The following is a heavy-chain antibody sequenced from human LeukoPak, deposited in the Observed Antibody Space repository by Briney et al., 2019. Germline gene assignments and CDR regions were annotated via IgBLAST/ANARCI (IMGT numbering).Heavy chain of an antibody. CDR2: ISDSGDNT. CDR1: GFTFSNDA. V-gene: IGHV3-23*01. D-gene: IGHD3-3*01. J-gene: IGHJ4*02. CDR3: ARLREIPVFGVVTKSTSYFDY. Sequence: TGGSLRLSCAASGFTFSNDAMSWVRQAPGKGLEWVSSISDSGDNTYYADSVKGRFTISRDNAKNSLYLQMNSLRAEDTAVYYCARLREIPVFGVVTKSTSYFDYWGQGTLVTVSS.